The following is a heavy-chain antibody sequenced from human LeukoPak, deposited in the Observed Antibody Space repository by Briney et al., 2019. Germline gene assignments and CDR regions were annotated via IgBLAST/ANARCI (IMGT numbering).Heavy chain of an antibody. D-gene: IGHD3-3*01. CDR2: IYPGDSDT. Sequence: GESLKISCKGSGYSFTSYWIGWVRQMPGKGLEWMGIIYPGDSDTRYSPSFQGQVTISADKSISTAYLQWSSLKASDTAMYYCARHLPPHTIFGVVSPDYWGQGTLVTVSS. CDR3: ARHLPPHTIFGVVSPDY. J-gene: IGHJ4*02. CDR1: GYSFTSYW. V-gene: IGHV5-51*01.